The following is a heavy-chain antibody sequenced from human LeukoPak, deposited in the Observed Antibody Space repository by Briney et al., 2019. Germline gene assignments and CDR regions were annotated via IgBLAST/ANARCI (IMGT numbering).Heavy chain of an antibody. CDR1: GDSVSSNSAV. CDR3: AKAHIGFKDRIAVAAVLDY. D-gene: IGHD6-19*01. V-gene: IGHV6-1*01. CDR2: TYYRGKWWN. Sequence: SQTLSLTCDISGDSVSSNSAVWNWIRQSPSRGLEWLGRTYYRGKWWNDYALSVQSRITITADTSENQFSLHLNSVTPEDTAVYYCAKAHIGFKDRIAVAAVLDYWGQGSLVTVSS. J-gene: IGHJ4*02.